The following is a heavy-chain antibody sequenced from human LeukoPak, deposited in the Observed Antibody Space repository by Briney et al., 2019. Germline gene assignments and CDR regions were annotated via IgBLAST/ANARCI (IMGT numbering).Heavy chain of an antibody. CDR1: GYTFSSYG. V-gene: IGHV1-18*01. CDR2: ISAYNGHT. D-gene: IGHD5-12*01. J-gene: IGHJ5*02. Sequence: GASVKVSCKASGYTFSSYGFSWVRQAPGQGLEWMGWISAYNGHTNYAQKFQDRVTLTTDTSSNTAYMELRTLSYDDTAIYYCARDRGGHSNRRNLFDPWGQGTLVTVSS. CDR3: ARDRGGHSNRRNLFDP.